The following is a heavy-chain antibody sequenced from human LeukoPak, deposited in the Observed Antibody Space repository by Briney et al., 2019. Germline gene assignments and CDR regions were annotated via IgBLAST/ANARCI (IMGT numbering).Heavy chain of an antibody. V-gene: IGHV4-34*01. J-gene: IGHJ4*02. CDR2: INHSGST. D-gene: IGHD3-16*02. Sequence: PSETLSLTCAVYGGSFSGYYWSWIRQPPGKGLEWIGEINHSGSTNYNPSLKSRVTISVDTSKNQFSLKLSSVTAADTAVYYCARQYYDYVWGSYRPAHFDYWGQGTLVTVSS. CDR1: GGSFSGYY. CDR3: ARQYYDYVWGSYRPAHFDY.